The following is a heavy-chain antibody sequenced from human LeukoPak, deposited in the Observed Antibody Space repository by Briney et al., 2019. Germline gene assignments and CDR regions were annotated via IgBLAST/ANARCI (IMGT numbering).Heavy chain of an antibody. D-gene: IGHD2-15*01. J-gene: IGHJ3*02. Sequence: GGSLRLSCAASGFTFSDYYMSWIRQAPGKGLEWVSYISSSGSTIYYADSVKGRFTISRDNAKNSLYLQMNSLRAEDTAVYYCARGSGVVVAAAPVGAFDIWGQGTMVTVSS. CDR3: ARGSGVVVAAAPVGAFDI. CDR1: GFTFSDYY. V-gene: IGHV3-11*04. CDR2: ISSSGSTI.